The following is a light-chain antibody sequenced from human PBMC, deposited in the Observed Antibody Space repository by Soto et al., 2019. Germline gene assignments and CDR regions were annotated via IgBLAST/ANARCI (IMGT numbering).Light chain of an antibody. CDR2: AAS. J-gene: IGKJ2*01. CDR3: QQYGGSPYT. CDR1: QRLSSRF. Sequence: EIVFTQSPGTLSISPGDRATLSCRASQRLSSRFLAWYQQKPGQSPRLLIFAASSRATGIPDRFSGSGSGTDFTLTINGLEPEDLAVYYCQQYGGSPYTFGQGTKVDIK. V-gene: IGKV3-20*01.